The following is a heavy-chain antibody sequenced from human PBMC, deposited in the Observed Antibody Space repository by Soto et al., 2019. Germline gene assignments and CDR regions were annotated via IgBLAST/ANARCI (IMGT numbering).Heavy chain of an antibody. CDR1: GGSISSGGYY. Sequence: NPSETLSLTCTVSGGSISSGGYYWSWIRQHPGKGLEWIGYIYYSGSTYYNPSLKSRVTISVDTSKNQFSLKLSSVTAADTAVYYCARNFRLDYCSSTSCSWAFDIWGQGTMVTVSS. V-gene: IGHV4-31*03. D-gene: IGHD2-2*01. CDR3: ARNFRLDYCSSTSCSWAFDI. CDR2: IYYSGST. J-gene: IGHJ3*02.